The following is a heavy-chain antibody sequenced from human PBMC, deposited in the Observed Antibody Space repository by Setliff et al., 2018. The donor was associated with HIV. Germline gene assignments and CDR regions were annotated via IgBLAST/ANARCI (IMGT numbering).Heavy chain of an antibody. CDR1: GGSISSYY. CDR2: VCYSRSS. J-gene: IGHJ4*02. V-gene: IGHV4-59*04. Sequence: SETLSLTCTVSGGSISSYYWSWVRQPPGKGLEWIGNVCYSRSSYYNPSLQSRVTISVDTSKNQFSLKLSSVTAADTAVYYCARQKTVTTYFDYWGQGTLVTVSS. D-gene: IGHD4-17*01. CDR3: ARQKTVTTYFDY.